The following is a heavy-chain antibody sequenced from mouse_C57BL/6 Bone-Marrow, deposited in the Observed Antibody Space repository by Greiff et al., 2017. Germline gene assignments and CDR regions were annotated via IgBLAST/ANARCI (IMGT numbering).Heavy chain of an antibody. CDR1: GYTFTDYY. CDR3: ARGGWGDFDY. Sequence: EVQLQQSGPELVKPGASVKISCKASGYTFTDYYMNWVKQSHGKSLEWIGDINPNNGGTSYNQKFKGKATLTVDKSSSTAYMELRSLTSEDSAVYYCARGGWGDFDYWGQGTTLTVSS. J-gene: IGHJ2*01. CDR2: INPNNGGT. D-gene: IGHD3-3*01. V-gene: IGHV1-26*01.